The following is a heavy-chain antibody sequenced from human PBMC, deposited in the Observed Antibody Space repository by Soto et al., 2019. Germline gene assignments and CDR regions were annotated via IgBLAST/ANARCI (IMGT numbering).Heavy chain of an antibody. CDR1: GYTFTSYG. V-gene: IGHV1-18*01. Sequence: ASVKVSCKASGYTFTSYGISRVRQAPGQGLEWMGWISAYNGNTNYAQKLQGRVTMTTDTSTSTAYMELRSLRSDDTAVYYCARVPGVVVAARWFDPWGQGTLVTVSS. CDR3: ARVPGVVVAARWFDP. D-gene: IGHD2-15*01. CDR2: ISAYNGNT. J-gene: IGHJ5*02.